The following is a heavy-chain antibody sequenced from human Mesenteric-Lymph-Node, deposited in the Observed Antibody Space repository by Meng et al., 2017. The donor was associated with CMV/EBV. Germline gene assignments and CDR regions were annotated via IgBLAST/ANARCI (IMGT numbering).Heavy chain of an antibody. D-gene: IGHD3-16*01. V-gene: IGHV3-23*01. J-gene: IGHJ5*02. CDR3: ASEDPGGVDP. CDR2: IGVSGGST. CDR1: GFTFSFFA. Sequence: GESLKISCAASGFTFSFFAMTWVRQAPGKGLEWVSSIGVSGGSTSYADSVKGRFTISRDNSKNTLYLQMNSLRAEDTAVYYCASEDPGGVDPWGQGTLVTVSS.